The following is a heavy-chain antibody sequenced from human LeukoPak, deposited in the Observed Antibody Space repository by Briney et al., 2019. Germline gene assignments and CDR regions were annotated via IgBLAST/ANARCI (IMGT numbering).Heavy chain of an antibody. CDR2: INPNSGGT. V-gene: IGHV1-2*02. D-gene: IGHD3-22*01. J-gene: IGHJ3*02. CDR3: ARDRRYYDSAGPADI. CDR1: GYTFTGYY. Sequence: ASVKVSCKASGYTFTGYYIHWVRQAPGQGLEWMGWINPNSGGTNYAQKFQGRVTMTRYTSITTAYMELSRLRSDDTAIYYCARDRRYYDSAGPADIWGQGTMVTVSS.